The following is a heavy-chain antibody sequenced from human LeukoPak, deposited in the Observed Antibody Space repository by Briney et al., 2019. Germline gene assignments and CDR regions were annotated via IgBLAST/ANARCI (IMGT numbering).Heavy chain of an antibody. D-gene: IGHD3-16*02. CDR1: GFTVSSKY. V-gene: IGHV3-66*01. Sequence: GGSLRLSCAASGFTVSSKYMSWVRQAPGKGLEWVSVIYSGGNTYYADSVKGRFTISRDNSKNTLYLQMNSLRAEDTAVYYCTRVAPFYDYVWGSYRSYYFDYWGQGTLVTVSP. CDR3: TRVAPFYDYVWGSYRSYYFDY. CDR2: IYSGGNT. J-gene: IGHJ4*02.